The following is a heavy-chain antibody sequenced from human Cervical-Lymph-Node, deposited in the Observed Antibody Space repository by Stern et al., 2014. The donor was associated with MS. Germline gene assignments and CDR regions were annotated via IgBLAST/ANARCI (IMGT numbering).Heavy chain of an antibody. CDR1: GGSISSGGYY. CDR2: IYYTGSP. D-gene: IGHD3-22*01. V-gene: IGHV4-31*03. Sequence: QLQLQESGPGLVKPSQTLSLTCTVSGGSISSGGYYWNWIRQHPERGLEWIGYIYYTGSPYYNPSLKSRVTISVDTSANRFSLSLSSVTAADTAVYYCARDVALGYYDTSGYFAFDIWGPGTLVTVS. J-gene: IGHJ3*02. CDR3: ARDVALGYYDTSGYFAFDI.